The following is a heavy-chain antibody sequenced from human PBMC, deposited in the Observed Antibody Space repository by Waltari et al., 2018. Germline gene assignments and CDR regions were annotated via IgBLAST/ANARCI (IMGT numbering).Heavy chain of an antibody. CDR1: GYSISSGYY. J-gene: IGHJ4*02. Sequence: QVQLQESGPGLVKPSETLSLTCAVSGYSISSGYYWGWIRQPPGKGLEWISSIYHRRSTYDNPSRSSRVTISVDTSKNQFSLMLSFVTAADTAVYYCARTGYSSSWYYFDYWGQGTLVTVSS. CDR3: ARTGYSSSWYYFDY. D-gene: IGHD6-13*01. CDR2: IYHRRST. V-gene: IGHV4-38-2*01.